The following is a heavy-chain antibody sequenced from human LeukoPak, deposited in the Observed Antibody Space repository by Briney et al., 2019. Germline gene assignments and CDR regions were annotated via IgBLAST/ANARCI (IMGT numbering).Heavy chain of an antibody. CDR1: GFSFSINS. Sequence: GGSLRLSCAASGFSFSINSMTCVRQAPGKGLEWVSAITGSGTSTYYADSVKGRFTVSRDNSKNTLYLHMNSLRADDSAVYYCAKGLKQPGVDPWGQGTLVTVSS. V-gene: IGHV3-23*01. CDR3: AKGLKQPGVDP. J-gene: IGHJ5*02. CDR2: ITGSGTST. D-gene: IGHD3-10*01.